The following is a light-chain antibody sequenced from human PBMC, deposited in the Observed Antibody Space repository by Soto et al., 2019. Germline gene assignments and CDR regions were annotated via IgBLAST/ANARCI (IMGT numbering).Light chain of an antibody. V-gene: IGLV2-14*01. CDR1: SSDIGRYDY. J-gene: IGLJ1*01. CDR2: EVS. CDR3: CSYTGSSRYV. Sequence: QSALTQPASVSGSPGQSITISCTGTSSDIGRYDYVSWYQQHPGRAPKLMIYEVSHRPSGVSERFFGFKSGNTASLTVSGLQGEDEADYYCCSYTGSSRYVFGPGTKLTVL.